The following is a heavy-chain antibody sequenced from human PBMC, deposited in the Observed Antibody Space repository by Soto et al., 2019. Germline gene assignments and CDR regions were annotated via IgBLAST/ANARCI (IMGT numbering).Heavy chain of an antibody. Sequence: EVQLLESGGGLVQPGGSLRLSCAASGFTFSSYAMSWVRQAPGKGLEWVSAISGSGGSTYYADSVKGRFTISRDNSKNTLYLQMNSLRAEDTAVYYCARAPTKGDELLWFGESPGRYYYYGMDVWGQGTTATVSS. V-gene: IGHV3-23*01. D-gene: IGHD3-10*01. CDR3: ARAPTKGDELLWFGESPGRYYYYGMDV. CDR1: GFTFSSYA. J-gene: IGHJ6*02. CDR2: ISGSGGST.